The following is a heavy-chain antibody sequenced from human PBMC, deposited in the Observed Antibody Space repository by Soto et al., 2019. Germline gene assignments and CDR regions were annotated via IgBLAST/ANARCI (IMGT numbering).Heavy chain of an antibody. CDR3: ADLQFVYAPGSYSPYDY. CDR2: ISAYNGNT. D-gene: IGHD3-10*01. J-gene: IGHJ4*02. V-gene: IGHV1-18*01. Sequence: ASVKVSCKASGYTFTSYGISWVRQAPGQGLEWMGWISAYNGNTNYAQKLQGRVTMTTDTSTSTAYMELRSLRSDDTAVYYCADLQFVYAPGSYSPYDYWGQGTLVTVSS. CDR1: GYTFTSYG.